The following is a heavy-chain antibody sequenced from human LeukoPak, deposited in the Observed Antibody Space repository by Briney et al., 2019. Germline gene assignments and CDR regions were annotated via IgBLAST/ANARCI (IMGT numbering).Heavy chain of an antibody. D-gene: IGHD2-15*01. CDR3: AKWGLDCSVAGCLYYFDY. CDR1: GFTFSSYA. CDR2: ISDGST. J-gene: IGHJ4*02. Sequence: PGGSLRLSCAASGFTFSSYAMSWVRQAPGKGLEWVSGISDGSTYYADSIKGRFTISRDNSKNSLYLQKNNLRAEDTAVYYCAKWGLDCSVAGCLYYFDYWGQGTLVTVSS. V-gene: IGHV3-23*01.